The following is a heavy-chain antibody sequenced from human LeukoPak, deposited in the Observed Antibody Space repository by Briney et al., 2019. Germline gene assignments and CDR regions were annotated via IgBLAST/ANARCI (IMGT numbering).Heavy chain of an antibody. CDR1: GGSFSGYY. CDR3: ARGSSNRAAAGTRGRWFDP. J-gene: IGHJ5*02. Sequence: KPSETLSLTCAVYGGSFSGYYWSWIRQPPGKGLEWIGEINHSGSTNYNPSLKSRVTISVDTSKNQFSLKLSSVTAADTAVYYYARGSSNRAAAGTRGRWFDPWGQGTLVTVSS. V-gene: IGHV4-34*01. CDR2: INHSGST. D-gene: IGHD6-13*01.